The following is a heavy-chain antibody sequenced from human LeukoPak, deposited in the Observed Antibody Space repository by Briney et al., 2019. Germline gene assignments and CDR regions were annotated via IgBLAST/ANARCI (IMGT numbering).Heavy chain of an antibody. CDR3: ARGPHKRTYDRDNWFDP. CDR1: GYTFTSYY. V-gene: IGHV1-46*01. CDR2: INPSSGTT. D-gene: IGHD3-3*01. Sequence: ASVKVSCKACGYTFTSYYMHWVRQAPGQGLEWMGIINPSSGTTNYAQKFQGRVTMTRDMSTSTVYMELSSLRSEDTAVYYCARGPHKRTYDRDNWFDPWGQGTLVTVSS. J-gene: IGHJ5*02.